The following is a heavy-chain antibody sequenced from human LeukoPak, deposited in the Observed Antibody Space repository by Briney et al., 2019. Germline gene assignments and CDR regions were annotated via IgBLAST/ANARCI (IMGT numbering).Heavy chain of an antibody. CDR2: ISGSGGRT. CDR3: AKDYGVGYYDSNGYYLIDTFDI. CDR1: AFTFNSYA. V-gene: IGHV3-23*01. J-gene: IGHJ3*02. D-gene: IGHD3-22*01. Sequence: GGSLRLSCAASAFTFNSYAMTWVRQAPGKGLEWVSGISGSGGRTFYADSVKGRFTISRDNSRNTLYLQMNSLRVEDTAVYYCAKDYGVGYYDSNGYYLIDTFDIWGQGTMVTVSS.